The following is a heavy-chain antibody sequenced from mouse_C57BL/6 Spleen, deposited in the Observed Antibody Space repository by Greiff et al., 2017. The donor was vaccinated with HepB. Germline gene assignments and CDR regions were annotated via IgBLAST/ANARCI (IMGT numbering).Heavy chain of an antibody. Sequence: EVQGVESVAELVRPGASVKLSCTASGFNIKNTYMHWVKQRPEQGLEWIGRIDPANGNTKYAPKFQGKATITADTSSNTAYLQLSSLTSEDTAIYYCAYYYGSSVWFAYWGQGTLVTVSA. CDR3: AYYYGSSVWFAY. D-gene: IGHD1-1*01. CDR1: GFNIKNTY. CDR2: IDPANGNT. V-gene: IGHV14-3*01. J-gene: IGHJ3*01.